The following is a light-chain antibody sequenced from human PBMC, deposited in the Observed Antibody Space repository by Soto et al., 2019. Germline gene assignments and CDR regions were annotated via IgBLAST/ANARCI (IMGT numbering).Light chain of an antibody. Sequence: IVLTQSPSTLPLPPGERAPLSCRASQSVSSYLGWYQQKPGQAPRLLIYDASNRATGIPARFSGSGSGTDFTLTISSLEPEDFAVYYCQQRSKWPPITFGQGTRLEIK. CDR1: QSVSSY. V-gene: IGKV3-11*01. CDR2: DAS. CDR3: QQRSKWPPIT. J-gene: IGKJ5*01.